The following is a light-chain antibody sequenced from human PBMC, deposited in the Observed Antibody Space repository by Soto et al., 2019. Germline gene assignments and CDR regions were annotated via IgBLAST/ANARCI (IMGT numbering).Light chain of an antibody. CDR1: SSDFGNYNL. CDR3: CSFTSSNTHV. J-gene: IGLJ1*01. CDR2: EVN. V-gene: IGLV2-23*02. Sequence: QSVLTQPASVSGSPGQSITISCTGTSSDFGNYNLVSWYQQHPGKVPKLILFEVNKRPSGVSGRFSCSKSANTASLTISGLQAEDEADYYCCSFTSSNTHVFGTGTKVTVL.